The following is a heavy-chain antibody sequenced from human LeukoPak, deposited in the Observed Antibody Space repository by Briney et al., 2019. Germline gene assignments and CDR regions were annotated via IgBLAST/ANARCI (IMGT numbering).Heavy chain of an antibody. CDR2: FNPNSGGA. Sequence: ASVKVSCKASGYIFSGYYLHWVRQAPGQGLEWMGWFNPNSGGANYAQKFQGRVTMTRDTSISTAYMELSRLRSDDTAVFYCAKASQLLWGVDYWGQGTLVTVSS. J-gene: IGHJ4*02. CDR3: AKASQLLWGVDY. V-gene: IGHV1-2*02. CDR1: GYIFSGYY. D-gene: IGHD2-2*01.